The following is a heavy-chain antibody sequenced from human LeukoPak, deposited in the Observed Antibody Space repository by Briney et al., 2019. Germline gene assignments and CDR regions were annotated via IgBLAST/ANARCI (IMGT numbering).Heavy chain of an antibody. CDR2: ISYDGSNK. V-gene: IGHV3-30*03. CDR1: GFTFSSYG. J-gene: IGHJ4*02. Sequence: PGGSLRLSCAASGFTFSSYGMHWVRQAPGKGLEWVAVISYDGSNKYYADSVKGRFTISRDNSKNTLYLQMNSLRAEDTAVYYCARSSGYSYGYEKFDYWGQGTLVTVSS. CDR3: ARSSGYSYGYEKFDY. D-gene: IGHD5-18*01.